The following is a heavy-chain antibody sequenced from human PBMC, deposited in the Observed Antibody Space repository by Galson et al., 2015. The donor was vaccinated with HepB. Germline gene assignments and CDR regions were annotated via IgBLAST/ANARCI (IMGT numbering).Heavy chain of an antibody. V-gene: IGHV1-18*01. D-gene: IGHD2-21*02. Sequence: SVKVSCKASGHTFTRYGITWVRQALGQGLEWMGWISAYNGNTNYAEKLQSRVTMTIDTSTSTAYMELRSLRSDDTAVYYCARDMGVFCGGDCFLRHWGQGTLVTVSS. CDR3: ARDMGVFCGGDCFLRH. CDR1: GHTFTRYG. CDR2: ISAYNGNT. J-gene: IGHJ1*01.